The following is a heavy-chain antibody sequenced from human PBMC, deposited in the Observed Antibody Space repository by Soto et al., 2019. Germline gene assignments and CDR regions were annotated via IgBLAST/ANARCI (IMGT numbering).Heavy chain of an antibody. CDR2: ISSSSTTI. J-gene: IGHJ4*02. CDR3: VRDAGSWGY. Sequence: EVQLVESGGGLVQPGGSLRLSCVGSGFTFSSYSMDWVRQAPGKGLEWISYISSSSTTIHYADSVKGRFTISRDNAKNSLSLQMNSLRDEDTAIYYCVRDAGSWGYWGQGTLFTVSS. V-gene: IGHV3-48*02. D-gene: IGHD3-10*01. CDR1: GFTFSSYS.